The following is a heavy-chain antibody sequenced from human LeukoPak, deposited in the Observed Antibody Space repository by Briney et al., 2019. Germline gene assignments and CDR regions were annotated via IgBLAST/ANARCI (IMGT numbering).Heavy chain of an antibody. CDR3: TGSSTFYYFYGMDV. V-gene: IGHV3-73*01. CDR2: IRRKTDSYAT. Sequence: GGSLRLSCAASGFTFSGSAMHWVRQASGKGLEWVGRIRRKTDSYATAYAASVKGRFTISRDDSKNTAYLQMNSLKNEDTAVCYCTGSSTFYYFYGMDVWGQGTTVTVSS. CDR1: GFTFSGSA. J-gene: IGHJ6*02. D-gene: IGHD2-2*01.